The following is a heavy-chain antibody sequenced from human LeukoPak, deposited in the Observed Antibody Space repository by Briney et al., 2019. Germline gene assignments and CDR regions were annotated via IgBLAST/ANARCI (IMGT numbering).Heavy chain of an antibody. V-gene: IGHV1-2*02. CDR3: ARGLFGTTWFDF. D-gene: IGHD1-1*01. Sequence: ASVKVSCKASGFRVSDYLIHCIRQAPGQGPQYMGWINPDNGGTHYSQHFQVRVTMTRDTSVSTVYMELTSLSSDDTAVYFCARGLFGTTWFDFWGQGTLVTVSS. J-gene: IGHJ4*02. CDR2: INPDNGGT. CDR1: GFRVSDYL.